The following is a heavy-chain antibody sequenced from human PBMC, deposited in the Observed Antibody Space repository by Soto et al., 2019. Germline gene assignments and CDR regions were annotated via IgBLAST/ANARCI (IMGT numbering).Heavy chain of an antibody. V-gene: IGHV1-46*01. CDR2: INPSGGST. D-gene: IGHD3-22*01. CDR1: GYTFTSYY. Sequence: GASVKVSCKASGYTFTSYYMHWVRQAPGQGLEWMGIINPSGGSTSYAQKFQGRVTMTRDTSTSTVYMELSSLRSEDTAVYYCAREGYYYDSSALDWFGPWGQGTLVTVSS. CDR3: AREGYYYDSSALDWFGP. J-gene: IGHJ5*02.